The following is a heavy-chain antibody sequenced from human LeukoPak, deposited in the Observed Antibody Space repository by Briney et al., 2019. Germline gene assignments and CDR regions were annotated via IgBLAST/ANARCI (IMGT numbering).Heavy chain of an antibody. V-gene: IGHV3-23*01. J-gene: IGHJ5*02. CDR3: AKGSTVVTPGSWFDP. CDR1: GFTFSSYS. Sequence: PGGSLRLSCAASGFTFSSYSMNWVRQAPGKGLEWVSAISGSGGSTYYADSVKGRFTISRDNSKNTLYLQMNSLRAEDTAVYYCAKGSTVVTPGSWFDPWGQGTLVTVSS. D-gene: IGHD4-23*01. CDR2: ISGSGGST.